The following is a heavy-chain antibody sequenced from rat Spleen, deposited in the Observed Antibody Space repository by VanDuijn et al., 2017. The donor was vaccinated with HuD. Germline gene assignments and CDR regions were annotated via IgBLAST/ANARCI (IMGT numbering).Heavy chain of an antibody. CDR3: TTPLYYSSYIPYWYFDF. CDR2: ISTGGGSA. D-gene: IGHD1-2*01. CDR1: GLSFSNYD. J-gene: IGHJ1*01. V-gene: IGHV5-25*01. Sequence: EVQLVESGGGLVQPGRSMKLSCAASGLSFSNYDMAWVRQAPTKGLEWVATISTGGGSAYYRDSVKGRFTISRDNAKSTLYLQMNSLRSEDTATYYCTTPLYYSSYIPYWYFDFWGPGTMVTVSS.